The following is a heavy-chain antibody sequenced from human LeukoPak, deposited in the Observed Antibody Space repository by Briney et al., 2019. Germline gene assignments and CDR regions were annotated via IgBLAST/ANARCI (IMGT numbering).Heavy chain of an antibody. CDR1: EVTFPNSA. Sequence: ASVKVSCKASEVTFPNSAIQWVRQARGQRLEWIGWIVVGSGNTDYAQTLQDRVTITRDMSTSTAYMELSSLTSEDTAVYYCAGGRLHFDYWGQGTLVTVSS. J-gene: IGHJ4*02. D-gene: IGHD4-11*01. V-gene: IGHV1-58*02. CDR2: IVVGSGNT. CDR3: AGGRLHFDY.